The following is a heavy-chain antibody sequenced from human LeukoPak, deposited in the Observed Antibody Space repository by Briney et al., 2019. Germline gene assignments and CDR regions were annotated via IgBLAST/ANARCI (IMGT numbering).Heavy chain of an antibody. CDR2: ITSSSSYA. CDR3: ARERGIYYYGRLLDY. Sequence: GGSLRLSCEASGFTFSTYNMNWVRQAPGKRLEWVSSITSSSSYAFYADSVKGRFTISRDNAKNSLYLQMSSLRAEDTAVYYCARERGIYYYGRLLDYWGQGTLVTASS. D-gene: IGHD3-10*01. V-gene: IGHV3-21*01. J-gene: IGHJ4*02. CDR1: GFTFSTYN.